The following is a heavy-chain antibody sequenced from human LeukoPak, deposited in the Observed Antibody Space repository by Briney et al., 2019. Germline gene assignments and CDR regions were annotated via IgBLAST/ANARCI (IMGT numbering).Heavy chain of an antibody. J-gene: IGHJ4*02. CDR2: MSGSAGGT. D-gene: IGHD4-17*01. Sequence: GGSLRLSCAASGFTFSNYGMSWVRQAPGKGLEWVSAMSGSAGGTYYADAVMGRFTISRDNPNNTLYLQMNSLRAEDTAVYYCAKEGFYGDFEYYFDSWGQGALVTVSS. V-gene: IGHV3-23*01. CDR3: AKEGFYGDFEYYFDS. CDR1: GFTFSNYG.